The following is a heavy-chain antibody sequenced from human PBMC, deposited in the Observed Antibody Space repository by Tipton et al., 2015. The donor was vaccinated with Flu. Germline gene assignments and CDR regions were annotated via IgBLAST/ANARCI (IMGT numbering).Heavy chain of an antibody. Sequence: TLSLTCTVSGGSISYYYWNWIRQTPGKGLEWIGFSYYSGSTSYNPSLKSRVTISVDTSRNQFSPNLKSVTAADTAVYYCARDRGWPAALDYWSQGILVAVSS. CDR1: GGSISYYY. CDR2: SYYSGST. CDR3: ARDRGWPAALDY. D-gene: IGHD3-10*01. V-gene: IGHV4-59*01. J-gene: IGHJ4*02.